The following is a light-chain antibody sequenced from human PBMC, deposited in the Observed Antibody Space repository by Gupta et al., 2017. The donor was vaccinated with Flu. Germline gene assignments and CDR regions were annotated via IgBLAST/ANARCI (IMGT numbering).Light chain of an antibody. J-gene: IGKJ4*01. V-gene: IGKV1-5*03. CDR2: KAS. CDR1: QNIGDW. CDR3: KNYKYH. Sequence: DFQMTQSPSTLSASVGDRVTITCRASQNIGDWLAWYQQKPGKVPQVLIYKASNLESAVPSRFGGSGSGTEFTLTISGLQPDDFATYYCKNYKYHFGGGTKVEIK.